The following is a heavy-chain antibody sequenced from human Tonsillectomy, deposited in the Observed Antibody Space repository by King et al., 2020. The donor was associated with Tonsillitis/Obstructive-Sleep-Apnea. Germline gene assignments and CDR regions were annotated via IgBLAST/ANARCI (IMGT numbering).Heavy chain of an antibody. Sequence: QLQESGPGLVKPSETLSLTCTVSGGSISSFYWSWIRQPPGKGLECIGYIYYSGGTNYNPSLKSRVTISVDTSKNQFSLRLSSVTAADTAVYYCAREAAVMNAFDIWGQGTMVTVSS. CDR3: AREAAVMNAFDI. CDR2: IYYSGGT. D-gene: IGHD2-8*01. J-gene: IGHJ3*02. CDR1: GGSISSFY. V-gene: IGHV4-59*01.